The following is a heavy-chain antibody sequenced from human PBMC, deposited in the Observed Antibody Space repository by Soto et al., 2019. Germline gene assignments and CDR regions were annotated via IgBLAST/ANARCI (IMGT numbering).Heavy chain of an antibody. CDR2: ISSSSSYI. CDR1: GFTFSSYS. Sequence: GGSLRLSCAASGFTFSSYSMNWVRQAPGKGLEWVSSISSSSSYIYYADSEKGRFTISRDNAKNSLYLQMNSLRAEDTAVYYCARPPNYYDSRGYYGYWGQGTLVTVSS. D-gene: IGHD3-22*01. CDR3: ARPPNYYDSRGYYGY. J-gene: IGHJ4*02. V-gene: IGHV3-21*01.